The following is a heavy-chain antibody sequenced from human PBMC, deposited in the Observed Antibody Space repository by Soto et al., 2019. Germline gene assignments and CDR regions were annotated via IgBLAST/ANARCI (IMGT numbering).Heavy chain of an antibody. V-gene: IGHV3-23*01. CDR1: GFIFTHYA. CDR2: IGGRGNSA. CDR3: VREGRGSFDF. Sequence: GGSLRLSCAASGFIFTHYAMNWVRQAPGKGLEWVSVIGGRGNSAYYADSAQGRFTISRDNSKNTLSLQMSSLTADDTAIYYCVREGRGSFDFWGRGTMVTVS. D-gene: IGHD5-12*01. J-gene: IGHJ3*01.